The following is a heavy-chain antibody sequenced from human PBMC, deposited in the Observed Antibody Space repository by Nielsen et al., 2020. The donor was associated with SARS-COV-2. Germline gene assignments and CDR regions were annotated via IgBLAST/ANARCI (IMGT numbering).Heavy chain of an antibody. CDR1: GFTFNKFP. D-gene: IGHD3-10*01. J-gene: IGHJ5*02. V-gene: IGHV3-30-3*01. CDR3: ARETLDHTSSFVDH. Sequence: GESLKISCAASGFTFNKFPMHWVRQATGKGMEWLAIISYGGDNQHYADSVKGRFTVSRDNSKGTLHLQMSSLNAEDTAVYFCARETLDHTSSFVDHWGQGTLVTVSS. CDR2: ISYGGDNQ.